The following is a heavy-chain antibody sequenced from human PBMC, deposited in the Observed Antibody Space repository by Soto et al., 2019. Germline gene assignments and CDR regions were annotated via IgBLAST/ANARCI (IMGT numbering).Heavy chain of an antibody. V-gene: IGHV3-30-3*01. Sequence: AGGSLRLSCASSGFTFSEYAMHWVRQAPGKGLEWVAVISYDGSSKYYRDSVKGRFTISRDNSKNTLFLQMDSLRDEDTAVYYCARDLRTQYFFDYWGQGTQVTV. CDR3: ARDLRTQYFFDY. J-gene: IGHJ4*02. D-gene: IGHD3-9*01. CDR1: GFTFSEYA. CDR2: ISYDGSSK.